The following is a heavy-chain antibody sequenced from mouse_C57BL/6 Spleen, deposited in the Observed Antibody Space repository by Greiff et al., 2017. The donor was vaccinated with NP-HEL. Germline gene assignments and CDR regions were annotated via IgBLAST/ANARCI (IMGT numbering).Heavy chain of an antibody. CDR3: ARGYYGDY. CDR1: GYAFSSSW. V-gene: IGHV1-82*01. CDR2: IYPGDGDT. J-gene: IGHJ2*01. Sequence: XQLQQSGPELVKPGASVKISCKASGYAFSSSWMNWVKQRPGKGLEWIGRIYPGDGDTNYNGKFKGKATLTADKSSSTAYMQLSSLTSEDSAVYFCARGYYGDYWGQGTTLTVSS.